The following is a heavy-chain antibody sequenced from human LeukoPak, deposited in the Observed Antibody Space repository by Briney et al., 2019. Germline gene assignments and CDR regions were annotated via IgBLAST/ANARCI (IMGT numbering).Heavy chain of an antibody. Sequence: GGSLRLSCAASGFTFSSTWMHWVRQVPGKGLVWVARITSDGSSTTYAESVKGRFTISRDNSKNTLYLQMNSLRAEDTAVYYCAKVGGIKITFGGVIVSDYWGQGTLVTVSS. D-gene: IGHD3-16*02. CDR2: ITSDGSST. J-gene: IGHJ4*02. V-gene: IGHV3-74*03. CDR1: GFTFSSTW. CDR3: AKVGGIKITFGGVIVSDY.